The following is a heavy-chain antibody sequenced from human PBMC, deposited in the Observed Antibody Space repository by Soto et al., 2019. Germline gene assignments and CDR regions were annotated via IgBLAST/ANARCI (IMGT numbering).Heavy chain of an antibody. CDR1: GFTFSNAW. V-gene: IGHV3-64D*08. CDR3: VKDAGRRQQLRLALL. Sequence: GGSLRLSCAASGFTFSNAWINWVRQTPGRGLEYVSAISSNGGSTYYADSVKGRFTISRDNSKNTLYLQMSSLRAEDTAVYYCVKDAGRRQQLRLALLWGQGTLVTVSS. CDR2: ISSNGGST. J-gene: IGHJ4*02. D-gene: IGHD6-13*01.